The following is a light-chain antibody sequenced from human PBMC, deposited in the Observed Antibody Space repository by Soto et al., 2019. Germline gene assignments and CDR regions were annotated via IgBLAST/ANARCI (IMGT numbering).Light chain of an antibody. J-gene: IGKJ1*01. CDR1: QSITNY. CDR2: AAD. CDR3: QQSYDMPWT. V-gene: IGKV1-39*01. Sequence: DIQMTQSPSSLSASVGVTVTITCRASQSITNYFTWFQQKPGKAPSLLIFAADNLQDGVPSRFSGSGSGRDFSLTISSLQPEDFAIYYCQQSYDMPWTFGPGTKVDIK.